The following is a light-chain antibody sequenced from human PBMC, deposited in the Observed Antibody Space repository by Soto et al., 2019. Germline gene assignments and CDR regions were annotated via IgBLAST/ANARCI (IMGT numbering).Light chain of an antibody. V-gene: IGLV6-57*04. CDR2: EDN. Sequence: NFMLTQPHSVSESPGKTITISCTRTNGSIGSNYVQWYQQRPGSAPITVIHEDNQRPSGVPDRFSGSVHYSSNSASLTISRLKTEDEADYYCQSYNYSHIIFGGGTKLTVL. CDR3: QSYNYSHII. CDR1: NGSIGSNY. J-gene: IGLJ2*01.